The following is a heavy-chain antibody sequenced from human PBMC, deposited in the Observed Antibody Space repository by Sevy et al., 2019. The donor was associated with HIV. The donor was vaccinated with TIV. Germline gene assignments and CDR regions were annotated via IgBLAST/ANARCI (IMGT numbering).Heavy chain of an antibody. CDR3: ARAEWLVTDRVSRDYYYGMDV. Sequence: GGSLRLSCAASGFTFSSYWMSWVRQAPGKGLEWVANIKQDGSEKYYVDSVKGRFTISRDKAKNSLYLQMNSLRAEDTDVYYCARAEWLVTDRVSRDYYYGMDVWGQGTTVTVSS. CDR1: GFTFSSYW. J-gene: IGHJ6*02. V-gene: IGHV3-7*01. D-gene: IGHD6-19*01. CDR2: IKQDGSEK.